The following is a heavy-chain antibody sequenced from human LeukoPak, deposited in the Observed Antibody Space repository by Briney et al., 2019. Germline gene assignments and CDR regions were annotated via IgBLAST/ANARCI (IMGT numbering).Heavy chain of an antibody. CDR2: INPNSGGT. V-gene: IGHV1-2*02. J-gene: IGHJ4*02. CDR3: ATGYSPLYYFDY. Sequence: ASVKVSCKASGYTFTGYYMHWVRQAPGQGLEWVGWINPNSGGTNYAQKFQGRVTMTRDTSISTAYMELSRLRSDDTAVYYCATGYSPLYYFDYWGQGTLVTVSS. D-gene: IGHD6-13*01. CDR1: GYTFTGYY.